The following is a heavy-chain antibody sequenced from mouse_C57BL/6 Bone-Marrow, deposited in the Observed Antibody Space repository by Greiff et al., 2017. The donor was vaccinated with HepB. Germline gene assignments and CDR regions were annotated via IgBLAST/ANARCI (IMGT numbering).Heavy chain of an antibody. D-gene: IGHD4-1*01. CDR1: GFSFNTYA. CDR3: VRHPLLTDYAMDY. CDR2: IRSKSNNYAT. J-gene: IGHJ4*01. Sequence: EVQRVESGGGLVQPKGSLKLSCAASGFSFNTYAMNWVRQAPGKGLEWVARIRSKSNNYATYYADSVKDRFTISRDDSESMLYLQMNNLKTEDTAMYYCVRHPLLTDYAMDYWGQGTSVTVSS. V-gene: IGHV10-1*01.